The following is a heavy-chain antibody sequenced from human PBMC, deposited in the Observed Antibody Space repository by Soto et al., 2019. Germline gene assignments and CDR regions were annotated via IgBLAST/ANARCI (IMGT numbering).Heavy chain of an antibody. V-gene: IGHV3-30*18. J-gene: IGHJ6*03. D-gene: IGHD3-10*01. Sequence: QEQLVESGGGVVQPGRSLRLSCAASGFTFSGYGMHWVRQAPGKGLEWVAMISSDGDNEYYADSVRVRFTISRDNSKNPLHLKMTRLRTEDTAVSYCAKDGPYYGSRSYYNLYHDMDVWGKGTTVTVSS. CDR2: ISSDGDNE. CDR3: AKDGPYYGSRSYYNLYHDMDV. CDR1: GFTFSGYG.